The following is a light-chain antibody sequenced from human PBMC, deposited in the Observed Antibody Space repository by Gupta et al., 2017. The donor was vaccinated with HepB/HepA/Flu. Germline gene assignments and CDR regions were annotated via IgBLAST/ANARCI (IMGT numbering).Light chain of an antibody. V-gene: IGLV2-14*01. J-gene: IGLJ2*01. CDR2: DVS. Sequence: QSALIHHAPVFWSPGQSTPITCTGASSDLGANNYVSWYQQHQGKASKVMIDDVSNRPSGVAKRFSGSKSGNTASLTSSVLHAEDEAYYYCSSYTSSSTVVFGGGTKLTVL. CDR1: SSDLGANNY. CDR3: SSYTSSSTVV.